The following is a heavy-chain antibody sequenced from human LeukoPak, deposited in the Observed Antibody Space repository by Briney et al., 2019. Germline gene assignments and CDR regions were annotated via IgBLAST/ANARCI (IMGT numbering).Heavy chain of an antibody. J-gene: IGHJ3*02. Sequence: GGSLRLSCAASGFTFTTYTMNWVRQAPGKGLEWVSYISNSSTAIYYADSVKGRFTISRDNAKNSLSLQMNSLRAEDTAVYYCAREYSSSSGRAFDIWGQGTMVTVSS. V-gene: IGHV3-48*01. CDR1: GFTFTTYT. CDR3: AREYSSSSGRAFDI. CDR2: ISNSSTAI. D-gene: IGHD6-6*01.